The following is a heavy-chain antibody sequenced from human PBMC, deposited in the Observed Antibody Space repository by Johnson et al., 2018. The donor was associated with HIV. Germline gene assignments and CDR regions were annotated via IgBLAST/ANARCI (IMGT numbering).Heavy chain of an antibody. CDR3: ARASSGYYSDAFDI. J-gene: IGHJ3*02. CDR2: IYSGGST. V-gene: IGHV3-30*14. CDR1: GFTFSSYA. D-gene: IGHD3-22*01. Sequence: QVQLVESGGGVVQPGRSLRLSCAASGFTFSSYAMHWVRQAPGKGLEWVAVIYSGGSTYYADSVKGRFTISRDNSKTTLYLQMNSLRAEDTAVYYCARASSGYYSDAFDIWGQGTMVTVSS.